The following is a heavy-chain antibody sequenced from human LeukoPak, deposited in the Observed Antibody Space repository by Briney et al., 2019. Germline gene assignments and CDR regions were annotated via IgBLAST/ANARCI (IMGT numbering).Heavy chain of an antibody. CDR3: ARETGSYYYDSSGYFDY. D-gene: IGHD3-22*01. Sequence: GGSLRLSCAASGFTFSSYAMHWVRQAPGKGLEWVAVISYDGSNKYYADSVKRRFTISRDNSKNTLYLQMNSLRAEDTAVYYCARETGSYYYDSSGYFDYWGQGTLVTVSS. CDR1: GFTFSSYA. CDR2: ISYDGSNK. J-gene: IGHJ4*02. V-gene: IGHV3-30-3*01.